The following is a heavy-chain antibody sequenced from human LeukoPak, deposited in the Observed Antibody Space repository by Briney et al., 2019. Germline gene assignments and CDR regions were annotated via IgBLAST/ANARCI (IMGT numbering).Heavy chain of an antibody. Sequence: PGGTLGLSCAASGFTFSSYGMSWVRQAPGKGLEWVSAISGSGGSTYYADSVKGRFTISRDNSKNTLYLQMNSLRAEDTAVYYCARELREHGVFDIWGQGTMVTVSS. J-gene: IGHJ3*02. V-gene: IGHV3-23*01. D-gene: IGHD1-26*01. CDR3: ARELREHGVFDI. CDR1: GFTFSSYG. CDR2: ISGSGGST.